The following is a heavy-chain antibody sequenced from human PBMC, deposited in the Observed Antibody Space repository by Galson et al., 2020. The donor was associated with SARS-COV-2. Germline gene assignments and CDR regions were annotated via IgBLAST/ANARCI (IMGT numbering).Heavy chain of an antibody. Sequence: GESLKISCKASGYTFTTYYIHWVRQAPGQGLEWMGIINPSGGSTSYAQKFQGRVTLTRDTSTSTVYMDLSSLRSEDTAVYYCARAITDFDYWGQGTLVTVSS. CDR3: ARAITDFDY. V-gene: IGHV1-46*01. D-gene: IGHD5-12*01. CDR2: INPSGGST. CDR1: GYTFTTYY. J-gene: IGHJ4*02.